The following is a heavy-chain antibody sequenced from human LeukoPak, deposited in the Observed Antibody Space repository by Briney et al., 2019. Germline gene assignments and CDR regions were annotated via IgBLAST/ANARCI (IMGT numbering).Heavy chain of an antibody. J-gene: IGHJ4*02. CDR1: GFTFNNYA. V-gene: IGHV3-23*01. CDR3: ARDPEYSHPCGTLDY. D-gene: IGHD2/OR15-2a*01. CDR2: ISGDGGST. Sequence: PGGSLRLSCAASGFTFNNYAMSWVRQAPGKGLEWVSAISGDGGSTYYADSVKGRFTISRDNSKNTLYLQMNSLRAEDTALYYCARDPEYSHPCGTLDYWGQGTLVTVSS.